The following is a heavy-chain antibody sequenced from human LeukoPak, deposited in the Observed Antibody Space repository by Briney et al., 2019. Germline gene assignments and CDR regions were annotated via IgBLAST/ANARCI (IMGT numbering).Heavy chain of an antibody. CDR2: IYYSGST. CDR1: GGSFSGYY. CDR3: ATERKAYTQ. Sequence: SETLSLTCAVYGGSFSGYYWSWIRQHPGKGLEWIGYIYYSGSTYYNPSLKSRVTISVDTSKDQFSLKLSSVTAADTAVYYCATERKAYTQWGQGTLVTVSS. V-gene: IGHV4-31*11. D-gene: IGHD1-1*01. J-gene: IGHJ4*02.